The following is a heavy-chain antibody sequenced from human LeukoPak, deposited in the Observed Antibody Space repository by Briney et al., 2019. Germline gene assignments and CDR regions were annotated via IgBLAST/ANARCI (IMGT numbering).Heavy chain of an antibody. Sequence: GGSLRLSCAASGFTFSDSWMSWVRQAPGKGLEWVANMNQDGSAKGHVDSVKGRFTISRDNARNSLYLQMSSLRPEDTAVYYCATYTHWVAGDVWGQGTTVTVSS. CDR1: GFTFSDSW. D-gene: IGHD3-16*01. CDR3: ATYTHWVAGDV. J-gene: IGHJ6*02. CDR2: MNQDGSAK. V-gene: IGHV3-7*01.